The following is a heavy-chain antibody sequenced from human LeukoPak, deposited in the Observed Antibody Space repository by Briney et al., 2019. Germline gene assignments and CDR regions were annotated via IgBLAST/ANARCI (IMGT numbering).Heavy chain of an antibody. Sequence: GGSLRLSCAASGFTFSDSWMSWVRQAPGKGLEWVANMNQDGSAKGHVDSVKGRFTISRDNARNSLYLQMSSLRPEDTAVYYCATYTHWVAGDVWGQGTTVTVSS. CDR1: GFTFSDSW. D-gene: IGHD3-16*01. CDR3: ATYTHWVAGDV. J-gene: IGHJ6*02. CDR2: MNQDGSAK. V-gene: IGHV3-7*01.